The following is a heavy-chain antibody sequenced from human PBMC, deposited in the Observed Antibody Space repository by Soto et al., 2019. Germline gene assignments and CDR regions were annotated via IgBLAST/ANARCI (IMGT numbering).Heavy chain of an antibody. J-gene: IGHJ4*02. V-gene: IGHV3-30-3*01. D-gene: IGHD3-9*01. CDR1: GFTFSGYA. CDR3: ARDRYLDSYAFDY. Sequence: QVQLVESGGGVVQPGRSLRLSCAASGFTFSGYAMHWVRQAPGKGLEWVAVILYDGSDKYYADSVKGRFTISRDENENTLYLQMNSLRAEDTAVYYCARDRYLDSYAFDYWGQGTLVTVSS. CDR2: ILYDGSDK.